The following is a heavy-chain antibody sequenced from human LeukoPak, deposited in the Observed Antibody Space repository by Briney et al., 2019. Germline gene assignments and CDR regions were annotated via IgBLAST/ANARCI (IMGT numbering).Heavy chain of an antibody. Sequence: SETLSLTCAVSGGSISSNSYYCGWIRQPPGKGLEWIGSIYYSGSTYYKPSLKSRVTISVDTSKNQFSLKLSSVTAADTAVYYCARTKYYYNSRSYGAPYYFDYWGQGTLVTVSS. CDR2: IYYSGST. J-gene: IGHJ4*02. D-gene: IGHD3-10*01. V-gene: IGHV4-39*01. CDR3: ARTKYYYNSRSYGAPYYFDY. CDR1: GGSISSNSYY.